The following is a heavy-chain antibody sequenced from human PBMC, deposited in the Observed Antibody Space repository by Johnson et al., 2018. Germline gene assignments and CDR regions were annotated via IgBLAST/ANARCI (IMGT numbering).Heavy chain of an antibody. CDR1: GFAFSSSA. V-gene: IGHV1-58*01. Sequence: QLVESGPEVKKPGTSVKVSCKASGFAFSSSAVQWVRQARGQRLEWIGWIVVGRGNTIDAQKFQERVIITRDMSTRTVYMELRSLRSEDTAVYYCAADPADYDILIASAYNYYYYGVDVWGQGTTVTVSS. CDR3: AADPADYDILIASAYNYYYYGVDV. CDR2: IVVGRGNT. D-gene: IGHD3-9*01. J-gene: IGHJ6*02.